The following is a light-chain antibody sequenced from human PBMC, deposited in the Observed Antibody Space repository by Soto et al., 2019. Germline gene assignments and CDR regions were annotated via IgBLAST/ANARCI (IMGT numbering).Light chain of an antibody. J-gene: IGLJ1*01. CDR2: DSS. CDR1: SSNIGAGYD. Sequence: VLTQPPSVSGAPGQRVIISCTGSSSNIGAGYDVHWYQQLPGTAPKLLMHDSSDRPSGVPDRFSGSKSGTSASLAITGLQAEDEAEYYCQSYDNSLNGAYVFGTGTKVTVL. CDR3: QSYDNSLNGAYV. V-gene: IGLV1-40*01.